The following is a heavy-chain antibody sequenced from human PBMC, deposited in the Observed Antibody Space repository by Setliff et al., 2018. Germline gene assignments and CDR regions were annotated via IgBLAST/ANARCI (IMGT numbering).Heavy chain of an antibody. CDR2: INSSGDT. D-gene: IGHD1-1*01. CDR3: ARTGTYRYFDH. Sequence: SETLSLTCAVYGGSFQGYYWSWIRQSPERGLEWIGEINSSGDTNYNPSLESRVTMSIDPSKNQFSLTLTSVRAADTAVYYCARTGTYRYFDHWGQGTLVTVSS. V-gene: IGHV4-34*01. J-gene: IGHJ4*02. CDR1: GGSFQGYY.